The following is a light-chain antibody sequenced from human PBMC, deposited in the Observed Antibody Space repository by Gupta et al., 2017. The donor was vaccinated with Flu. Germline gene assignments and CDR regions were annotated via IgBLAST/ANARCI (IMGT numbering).Light chain of an antibody. V-gene: IGKV4-1*01. CDR2: WAS. CDR3: KHYWRYQLT. Sequence: DIVLTPSPDSLAVSLGARATINCKSSQSVLYTYSNRNNLPGYQQKARQPPKLLIDWASTRESGVNGRVSGGGSGADCKRKISSLKAGMGADDYGKHYWRYQLTFGEGTRMEIK. CDR1: QSVLYTYSNRNN. J-gene: IGKJ2*01.